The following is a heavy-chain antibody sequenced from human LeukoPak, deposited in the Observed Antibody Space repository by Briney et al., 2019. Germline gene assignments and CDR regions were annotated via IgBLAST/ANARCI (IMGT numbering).Heavy chain of an antibody. CDR3: ARVVEDGDYGGGWFDP. Sequence: SETLSLTCTASGGSISSYYWSWIRQPAGKGLEWIGRIYTSGSTNYNPSLKSRVTMSVDTSKNQFSLKLSSVTAADTAVYYCARVVEDGDYGGGWFDPWGQGTLVTVSS. CDR1: GGSISSYY. CDR2: IYTSGST. J-gene: IGHJ5*02. V-gene: IGHV4-4*07. D-gene: IGHD4-17*01.